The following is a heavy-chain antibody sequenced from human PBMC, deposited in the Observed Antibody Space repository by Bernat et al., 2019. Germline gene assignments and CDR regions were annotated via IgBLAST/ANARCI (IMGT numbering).Heavy chain of an antibody. CDR2: INPSGGST. Sequence: QVQLVQSGAEVKKPGASVKVSCKASGYTFTSYYIHWVRQAPGQGLEWMGIINPSGGSTSYAQKFQGRVTMTRDTSTSTVYMELSSLRSEDTAVYYCATRGGDDSSGYPFDYWGQGTLVTVSS. D-gene: IGHD3-22*01. V-gene: IGHV1-46*01. CDR3: ATRGGDDSSGYPFDY. J-gene: IGHJ4*02. CDR1: GYTFTSYY.